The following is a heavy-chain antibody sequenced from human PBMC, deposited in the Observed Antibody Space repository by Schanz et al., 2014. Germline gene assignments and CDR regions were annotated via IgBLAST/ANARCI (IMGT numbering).Heavy chain of an antibody. CDR3: AKGRFGELSAFDI. J-gene: IGHJ3*02. CDR1: GFTFSSYA. CDR2: ISSSSSTR. V-gene: IGHV3-23*04. Sequence: VQLVESGGGVVQPGRSLRLSCVASGFTFSSYAMSWVRQAPGKGLEWVSYISSSSSTRYYADSVKGRFTISRDNSKNLLYLQMNSLRAEDTAVYYCAKGRFGELSAFDIWGQGTLVTVSS. D-gene: IGHD3-10*01.